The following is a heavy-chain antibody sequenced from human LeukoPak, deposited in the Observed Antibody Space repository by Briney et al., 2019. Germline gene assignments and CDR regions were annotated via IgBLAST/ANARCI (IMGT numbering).Heavy chain of an antibody. CDR1: GYAFTGYY. CDR2: INPNSGGT. V-gene: IGHV1-2*02. D-gene: IGHD6-13*01. Sequence: ASVKVSCKASGYAFTGYYMHWVRQAPGQGLEWMGWINPNSGGTNYAQKFQGRVTMTRDTSISTAYVELSRLRSDDTAVYYCARDASIAAAGGWFDPWGQGTLVTVSS. J-gene: IGHJ5*02. CDR3: ARDASIAAAGGWFDP.